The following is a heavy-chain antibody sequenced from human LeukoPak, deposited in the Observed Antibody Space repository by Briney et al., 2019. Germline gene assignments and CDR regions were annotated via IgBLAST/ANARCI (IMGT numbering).Heavy chain of an antibody. CDR3: ARESPYCSGGSCYATPRYFQH. V-gene: IGHV3-66*01. D-gene: IGHD2-15*01. CDR1: GFMFSSYA. J-gene: IGHJ1*01. Sequence: GGSLRLSCAASGFMFSSYAMTWVRQAPGKGLEWVSVIYGGGSTYYADSVKGRFTISRDNSKNTLYLQMNSLRAEDTAVYYCARESPYCSGGSCYATPRYFQHWGQGTLVTVSS. CDR2: IYGGGST.